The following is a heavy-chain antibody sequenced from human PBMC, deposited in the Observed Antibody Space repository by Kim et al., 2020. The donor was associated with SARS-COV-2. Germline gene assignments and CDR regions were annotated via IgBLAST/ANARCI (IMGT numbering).Heavy chain of an antibody. V-gene: IGHV3-23*01. D-gene: IGHD3-22*01. Sequence: GGSLRLSCAASGFTFSSYAMSWVRQAPGKGLEWVSAISGSGGSTYYADSVKGRFTISRDNSKNTLYLQMNSLRAEDTAVYYCAKARYPTRMGSGYQLSYFDYWGQGTLVTVSS. J-gene: IGHJ4*02. CDR3: AKARYPTRMGSGYQLSYFDY. CDR1: GFTFSSYA. CDR2: ISGSGGST.